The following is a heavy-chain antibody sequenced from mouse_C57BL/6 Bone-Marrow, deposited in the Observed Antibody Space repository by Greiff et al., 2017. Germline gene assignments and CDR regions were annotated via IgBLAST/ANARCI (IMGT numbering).Heavy chain of an antibody. J-gene: IGHJ3*01. CDR1: GFTFSSYG. CDR3: ARDTPLSWFAY. D-gene: IGHD2-3*01. CDR2: ISSGGSYT. Sequence: EVQLVESGGDLVTPGGSLKLSCAASGFTFSSYGMSWVRQTPDKRLEWVATISSGGSYTYYPDSVKGRFTISRDNAKNTLYLQMSSLESEETAMYYCARDTPLSWFAYWGQGTLGTVAA. V-gene: IGHV5-6*01.